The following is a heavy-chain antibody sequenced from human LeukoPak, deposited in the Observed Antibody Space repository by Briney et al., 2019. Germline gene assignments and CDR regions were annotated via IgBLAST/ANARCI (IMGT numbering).Heavy chain of an antibody. CDR1: GFTFSSYE. D-gene: IGHD3-3*01. CDR3: ASSMGFFGVVINHYFDY. J-gene: IGHJ4*02. V-gene: IGHV3-48*03. CDR2: ISSSGSTI. Sequence: QPGGSLRLSCAASGFTFSSYEMNWVRQAPGKGLEWVSYISSSGSTIYYADSVKGRFTISRDNAKNSLYLQMNSLRAEDTAVYYCASSMGFFGVVINHYFDYWGQGTLVTVSS.